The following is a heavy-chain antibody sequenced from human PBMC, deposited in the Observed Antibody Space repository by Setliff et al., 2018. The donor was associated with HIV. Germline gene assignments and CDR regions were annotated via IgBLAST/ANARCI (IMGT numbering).Heavy chain of an antibody. J-gene: IGHJ4*02. CDR1: GVSINTYY. D-gene: IGHD1-26*01. CDR3: ARRMSSGSYYDY. V-gene: IGHV4-59*08. Sequence: PSETLSLTCSVSGVSINTYYWSWIRQPPGKGLEWFGYIYNGGSTNYNPSLKSRVTISVDTSKNQISLKLSSVTAADTAVYYCARRMSSGSYYDYWGQGTLVTVSS. CDR2: IYNGGST.